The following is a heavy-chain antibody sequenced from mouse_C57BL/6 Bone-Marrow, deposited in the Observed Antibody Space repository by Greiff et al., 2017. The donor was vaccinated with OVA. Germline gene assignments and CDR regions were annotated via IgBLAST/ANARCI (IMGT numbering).Heavy chain of an antibody. D-gene: IGHD1-1*01. CDR2: IHPNSGST. CDR3: ARTHYGSSFYAMDY. Sequence: QVQLQQPGAELVKPGASVKLSCKASGYTFTSYWMHWVKQRPGQGLEWIGMIHPNSGSTNYNEKFKSKATLTVDKSSSTAYMQLSSLTSEDSAVYYCARTHYGSSFYAMDYWGQVTSVTVSS. V-gene: IGHV1-64*01. CDR1: GYTFTSYW. J-gene: IGHJ4*01.